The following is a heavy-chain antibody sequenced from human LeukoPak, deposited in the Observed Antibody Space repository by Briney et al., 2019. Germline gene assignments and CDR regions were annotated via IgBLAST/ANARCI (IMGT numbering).Heavy chain of an antibody. Sequence: ASVKVSCKASGRTFGNSDINWVRQAPGQGLEWVGWMNPDTGNRGYAGKFQGRVTMTRDNSKATAFMDLSSPTSEDTAVYYCAEGTDAFDIWGQGTMVTVSS. CDR1: GRTFGNSD. CDR2: MNPDTGNR. D-gene: IGHD3-10*01. V-gene: IGHV1-8*01. CDR3: AEGTDAFDI. J-gene: IGHJ3*02.